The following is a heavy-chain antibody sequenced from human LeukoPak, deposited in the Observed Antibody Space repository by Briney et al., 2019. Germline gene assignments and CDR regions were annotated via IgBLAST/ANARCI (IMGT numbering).Heavy chain of an antibody. CDR1: GFTFSSYS. CDR3: ARDDYVWGSYRSNYYYYGMDV. D-gene: IGHD3-16*02. CDR2: ISSSSSTI. Sequence: PGGSLRLSCAASGFTFSSYSMNWVRQAPGKGLEWVSYISSSSSTIYYADSVKGRFTISRDNAKNSLYLQMNSLRAEDTAVYYCARDDYVWGSYRSNYYYYGMDVWGQGTTVTVSS. V-gene: IGHV3-48*04. J-gene: IGHJ6*02.